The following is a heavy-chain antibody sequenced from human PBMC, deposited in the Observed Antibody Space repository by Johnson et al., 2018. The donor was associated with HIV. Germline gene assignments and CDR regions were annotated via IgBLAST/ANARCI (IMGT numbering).Heavy chain of an antibody. D-gene: IGHD1-26*01. Sequence: QVQLVESGGGVVQPGESLRLSCAASGFTFSNYGMHWVRQAPGKGLEWVAFIRNDGSNKYYADSVKGRFTISRDNSKNTLYLQMNSLRAEDTAVYYCARIRFLVGATSGAFDIWGQGTMVTVSS. J-gene: IGHJ3*02. CDR1: GFTFSNYG. CDR3: ARIRFLVGATSGAFDI. CDR2: IRNDGSNK. V-gene: IGHV3-30*02.